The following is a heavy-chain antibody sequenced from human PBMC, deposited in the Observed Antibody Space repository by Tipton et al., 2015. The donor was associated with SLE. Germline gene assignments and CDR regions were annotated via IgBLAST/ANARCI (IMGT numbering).Heavy chain of an antibody. V-gene: IGHV4-39*01. D-gene: IGHD3-22*01. CDR1: GGSISRSTHY. J-gene: IGHJ5*02. CDR3: ARVRDYYDSSGPSNWFDP. Sequence: TLSLTCTVSGGSISRSTHYWGWIRQPPGKGLEWIGTIYYSGSTYYKPSLKSRVTISVDTSKNQFSLKLSSVTAADTAVYYCARVRDYYDSSGPSNWFDPWGQGTLVTVSS. CDR2: IYYSGST.